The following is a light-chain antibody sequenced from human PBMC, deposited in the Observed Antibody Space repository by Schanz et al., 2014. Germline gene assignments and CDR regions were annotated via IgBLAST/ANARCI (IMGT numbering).Light chain of an antibody. CDR1: QSVRSF. V-gene: IGKV3-15*01. CDR2: DAS. Sequence: EIVLTQSPATLSLSPGERATLSCRASQSVRSFLAWYQQKPGQAPRLLIYDASNRATGIPARFSGSGSGTEFTLTISSLQSEDFAVYYCQQYNNWLLTFGGGTKVEIK. J-gene: IGKJ4*01. CDR3: QQYNNWLLT.